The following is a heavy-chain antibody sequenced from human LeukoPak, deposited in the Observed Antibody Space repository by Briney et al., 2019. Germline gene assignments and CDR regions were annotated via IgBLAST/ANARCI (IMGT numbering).Heavy chain of an antibody. Sequence: SETLSLTCSVSGGSISNYYWNWIRQPAGKGLEWIRRVHARVTTKYNPSLNSRVTMSLDTSRNQFSLKLYSVTAADTAVYYCTRGGVPGAGNWFDPWSQGTLVTVSS. CDR3: TRGGVPGAGNWFDP. V-gene: IGHV4-4*07. J-gene: IGHJ5*02. CDR2: VHARVTT. D-gene: IGHD1-26*01. CDR1: GGSISNYY.